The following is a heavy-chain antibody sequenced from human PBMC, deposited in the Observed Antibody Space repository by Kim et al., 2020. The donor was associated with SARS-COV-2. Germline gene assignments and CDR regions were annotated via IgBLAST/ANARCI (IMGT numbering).Heavy chain of an antibody. V-gene: IGHV3-9*01. Sequence: ESVKCRFTISRDHAKNSQYLQMKSVRAEETALYYCARGGGWYVRVSWFDYWGQGTLVTVSS. D-gene: IGHD6-19*01. J-gene: IGHJ4*02. CDR3: ARGGGWYVRVSWFDY.